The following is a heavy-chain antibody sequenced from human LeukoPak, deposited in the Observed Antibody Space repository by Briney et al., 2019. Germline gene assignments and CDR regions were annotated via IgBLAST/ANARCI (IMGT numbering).Heavy chain of an antibody. D-gene: IGHD4-17*01. Sequence: QPGGSLRLSCAASGFTFSDYWMHWVRQAPGKGLVWVSRIDTDGSSATYADSVKGRFTISRDNAKNTVYLQMNSLRVEDTGVYYCASALTTVTPHFHNWGQGTLVTVSS. J-gene: IGHJ4*02. V-gene: IGHV3-74*01. CDR3: ASALTTVTPHFHN. CDR1: GFTFSDYW. CDR2: IDTDGSSA.